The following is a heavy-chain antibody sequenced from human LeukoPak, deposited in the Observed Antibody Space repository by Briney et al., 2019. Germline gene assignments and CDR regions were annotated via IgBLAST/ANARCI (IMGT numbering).Heavy chain of an antibody. J-gene: IGHJ6*02. V-gene: IGHV3-11*01. CDR1: GFTFSDYY. Sequence: GGSLRLSCAASGFTFSDYYMSWIRQAPGQGLEWVSYISSSGRTIYYADSGKGRFTISRDNAKTSLYLQMNSLRADDTAAYYCATDPLFATVTTRYSMDVWGQGTTVTASS. D-gene: IGHD4-17*01. CDR2: ISSSGRTI. CDR3: ATDPLFATVTTRYSMDV.